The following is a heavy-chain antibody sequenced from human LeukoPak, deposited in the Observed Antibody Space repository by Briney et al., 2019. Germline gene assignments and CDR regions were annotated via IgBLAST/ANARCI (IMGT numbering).Heavy chain of an antibody. Sequence: GGSLRLSYAASGFTFSSYDMHWVRQATGKGLEWVSAIGTAGDTYYPGSVKGRFTISRENAKNSLYLQMNSLRAGDTAVYYCARGSGWYQENAFDIWGQGTMVTVSS. CDR1: GFTFSSYD. CDR3: ARGSGWYQENAFDI. J-gene: IGHJ3*02. CDR2: IGTAGDT. V-gene: IGHV3-13*04. D-gene: IGHD6-19*01.